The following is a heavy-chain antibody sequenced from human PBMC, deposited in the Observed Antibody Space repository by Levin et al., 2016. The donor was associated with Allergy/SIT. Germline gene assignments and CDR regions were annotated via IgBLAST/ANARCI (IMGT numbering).Heavy chain of an antibody. Sequence: WVRQAPGQGLEWMGWINPNSGGTNYAQKFQGRVTMTRDTSISTAYMELSRLRSDDTAVYYCARASLAVAGTSGRTWGQGTLVTVSS. V-gene: IGHV1-2*02. J-gene: IGHJ5*02. CDR3: ARASLAVAGTSGRT. D-gene: IGHD6-19*01. CDR2: INPNSGGT.